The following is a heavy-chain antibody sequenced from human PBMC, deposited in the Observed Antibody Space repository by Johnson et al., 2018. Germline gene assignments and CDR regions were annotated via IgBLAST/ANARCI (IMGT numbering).Heavy chain of an antibody. D-gene: IGHD2-2*01. V-gene: IGHV4-59*01. J-gene: IGHJ4*02. CDR3: ARDRKSYQY. Sequence: HSLKSRVTISKDTSKNQVSLKLSSVTAADTAVYYCARDRKSYQYWGQGTLVTVSS.